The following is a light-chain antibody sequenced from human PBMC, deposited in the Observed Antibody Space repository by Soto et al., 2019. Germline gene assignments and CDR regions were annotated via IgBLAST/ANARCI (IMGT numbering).Light chain of an antibody. CDR2: AS. CDR1: QSVTNNY. Sequence: EIVLTQSPGTLSLSPGDRASLSCRASQSVTNNYLSWYHQKPGQAPRLLMFASNRATGIPGRLSGSGTGTDFTLTISGLEPEDFAVYYCQQSGSVPWTFGQGTKVEI. V-gene: IGKV3-20*01. J-gene: IGKJ1*01. CDR3: QQSGSVPWT.